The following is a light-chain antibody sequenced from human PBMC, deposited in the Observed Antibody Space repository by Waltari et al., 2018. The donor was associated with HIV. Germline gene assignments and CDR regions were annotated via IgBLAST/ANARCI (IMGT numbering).Light chain of an antibody. J-gene: IGLJ3*02. CDR2: CNY. V-gene: IGLV1-44*01. CDR1: TSNIGIKT. CDR3: ASWDASLNGWV. Sequence: QSVVTQPPSVSGTPGQTVTISCSGSTSNIGIKTVNWYQHLPGTAPKRLIYCNYRRPSWVPDRFFATKSGTSSSLAISGLQSEDEADYYCASWDASLNGWVFGGGTKLTVL.